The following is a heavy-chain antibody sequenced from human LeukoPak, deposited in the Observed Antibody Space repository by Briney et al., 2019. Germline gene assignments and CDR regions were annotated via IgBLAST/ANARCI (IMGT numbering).Heavy chain of an antibody. V-gene: IGHV3-23*01. CDR1: GFAFTDYA. J-gene: IGHJ4*02. CDR3: AKDRYQDYYGSGTPTYFDY. Sequence: PGGSLRLSCAASGFAFTDYAISWVRQAPGKGLEWVSAISGSGGSTYYADSVKGRFTISRDNSKNTLYLQMNSLRAEDTAVYYCAKDRYQDYYGSGTPTYFDYWGQGTLVTVSS. CDR2: ISGSGGST. D-gene: IGHD3-10*01.